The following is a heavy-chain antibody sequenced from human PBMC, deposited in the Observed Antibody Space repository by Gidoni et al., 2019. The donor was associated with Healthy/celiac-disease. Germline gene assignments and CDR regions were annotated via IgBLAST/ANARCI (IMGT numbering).Heavy chain of an antibody. J-gene: IGHJ2*01. D-gene: IGHD6-19*01. Sequence: QVQLVQSGAEVKKPGASVKVSCKASGYTFTSYGISWVRQAPGQGLEWMGWISAYNGNTNYAQKLQGRVTMTTDTSTSTAYMELRSLRSDDTAVYYCARDPRIAVAGTGWYFDLWGRGTLVTVSS. V-gene: IGHV1-18*01. CDR3: ARDPRIAVAGTGWYFDL. CDR1: GYTFTSYG. CDR2: ISAYNGNT.